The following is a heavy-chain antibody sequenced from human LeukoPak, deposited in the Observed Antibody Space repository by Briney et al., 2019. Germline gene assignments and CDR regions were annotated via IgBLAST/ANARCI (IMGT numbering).Heavy chain of an antibody. CDR3: AKAPVTTCSGAYCYPFDY. V-gene: IGHV3-30*02. CDR1: GFAFVSYG. J-gene: IGHJ4*02. CDR2: IRYDGGLQ. Sequence: PGGSLRLSCVASGFAFVSYGMHWVRQAPGKGLDWVAFIRYDGGLQYYADSMKGRFTISRDSSKNTLYLQMNSLRAGDAAVYYCAKAPVTTCSGAYCYPFDYWSQGTLVTVSS. D-gene: IGHD2-15*01.